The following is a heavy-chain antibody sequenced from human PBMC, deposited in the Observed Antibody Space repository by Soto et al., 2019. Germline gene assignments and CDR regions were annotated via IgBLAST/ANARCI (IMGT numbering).Heavy chain of an antibody. J-gene: IGHJ6*02. CDR2: IYYSGST. CDR1: GGSISSYY. CDR3: AREGTTVDSSYYYGMDV. V-gene: IGHV4-59*01. Sequence: QVQLQESGPGLVKPSETLSLTCTVSGGSISSYYWSWIRQPPGKGLEWIGYIYYSGSTNYNPSLKSRVTISVDTSKNQFSLKLSSVTAADTAVYYCAREGTTVDSSYYYGMDVWGQGTTVTVSS. D-gene: IGHD1-1*01.